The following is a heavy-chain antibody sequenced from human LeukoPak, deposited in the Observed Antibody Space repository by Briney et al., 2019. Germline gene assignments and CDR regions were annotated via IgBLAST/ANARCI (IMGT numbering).Heavy chain of an antibody. D-gene: IGHD1-26*01. CDR2: ISSSGSTI. CDR3: ARDSGSSPLDY. Sequence: GGSLRLSCAASGFTFSSYEMNWVRQAPGKGLEWVSYISSSGSTIYYADSVKGRFTISRGNAKNSLYLQMNSLRAEDTAVYYCARDSGSSPLDYWGQGTLVTVSS. V-gene: IGHV3-48*03. CDR1: GFTFSSYE. J-gene: IGHJ4*02.